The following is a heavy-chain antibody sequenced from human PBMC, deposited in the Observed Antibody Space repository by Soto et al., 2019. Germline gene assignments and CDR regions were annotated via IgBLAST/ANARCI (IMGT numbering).Heavy chain of an antibody. J-gene: IGHJ6*02. CDR3: ARAPLEYYDFWSGYYGNPGWYYGMDV. CDR2: INPSGGST. CDR1: GYTFTSYY. V-gene: IGHV1-46*01. Sequence: GASVKVSCKASGYTFTSYYMHWVRQAPGQGLEWMGIINPSGGSTSYAQKFQGRVTMTRDTSTSTVYMELSSLRSEDTAVYYCARAPLEYYDFWSGYYGNPGWYYGMDVWGQGTTVTVSS. D-gene: IGHD3-3*01.